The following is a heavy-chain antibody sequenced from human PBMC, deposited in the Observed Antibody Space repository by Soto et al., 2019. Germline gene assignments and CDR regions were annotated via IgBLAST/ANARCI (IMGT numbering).Heavy chain of an antibody. V-gene: IGHV3-53*01. J-gene: IGHJ3*01. CDR3: AYGSGTYYNRAFDF. Sequence: GGSLRLSCAASGFTVRSNYMCWVRQAPGEGLEWVSIIYGGGDTYYTDPAKGRFTVSRDNSKNTLYLQMNSLRAEDTAMYYCAYGSGTYYNRAFDFWGQGTMVTVSS. CDR1: GFTVRSNY. CDR2: IYGGGDT. D-gene: IGHD3-10*01.